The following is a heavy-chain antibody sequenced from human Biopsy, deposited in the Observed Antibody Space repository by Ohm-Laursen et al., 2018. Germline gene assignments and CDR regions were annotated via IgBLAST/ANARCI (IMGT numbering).Heavy chain of an antibody. CDR1: GGSLNFYY. CDR3: VRGRSPATY. J-gene: IGHJ4*02. D-gene: IGHD3-16*01. Sequence: PSDTLSLTWTVSGGSLNFYYWSWIRQPPGKGLEWIGYMYYSGSTKYSPSLKNRVTVSFDTSRNQFSLKLTSMTPADTAVYYCVRGRSPATYWGQGALVIVSS. CDR2: MYYSGST. V-gene: IGHV4-59*07.